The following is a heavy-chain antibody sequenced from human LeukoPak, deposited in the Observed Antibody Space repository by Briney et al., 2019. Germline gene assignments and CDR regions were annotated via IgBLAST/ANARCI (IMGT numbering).Heavy chain of an antibody. CDR1: GFTFISYE. V-gene: IGHV3-48*03. CDR2: ISSSGNTI. Sequence: AGGSLRLSCAASGFTFISYEMNWVRQAPGKGLEWLSYISSSGNTIYYADSVKGRFTISRDNAKNSLYLQMNSLRAEDTAVYYCAKESLRVLPAATFDYWGQGTLVTVSS. J-gene: IGHJ4*02. D-gene: IGHD2-2*01. CDR3: AKESLRVLPAATFDY.